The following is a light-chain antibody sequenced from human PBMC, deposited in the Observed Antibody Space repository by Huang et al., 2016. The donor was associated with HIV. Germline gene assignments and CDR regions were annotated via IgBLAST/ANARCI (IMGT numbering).Light chain of an antibody. J-gene: IGKJ3*01. Sequence: EIVMTQSPAILSASLGERVTLSCKASQSIGRDLAWYQQKPGQAPRLLLYGTSTRATGVPASFSGSGSGTDFTLTISRLESEDFAVYFCQKYDTWPFTFGPGAKVDIK. CDR2: GTS. CDR3: QKYDTWPFT. CDR1: QSIGRD. V-gene: IGKV3-15*01.